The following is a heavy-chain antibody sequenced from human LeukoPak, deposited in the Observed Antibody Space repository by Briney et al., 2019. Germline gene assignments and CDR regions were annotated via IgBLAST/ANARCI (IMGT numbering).Heavy chain of an antibody. Sequence: TSETLSLTCTVSAGSISSSYWSWIRQPPGKGLESIGYIYYNGYTNYNPSLKSRVTISVDTSKNQFTLKLSSVTAADTAVYYCATILPVNYYMDVWGKGTTVTVSS. CDR2: IYYNGYT. J-gene: IGHJ6*03. D-gene: IGHD4-17*01. CDR1: AGSISSSY. CDR3: ATILPVNYYMDV. V-gene: IGHV4-59*01.